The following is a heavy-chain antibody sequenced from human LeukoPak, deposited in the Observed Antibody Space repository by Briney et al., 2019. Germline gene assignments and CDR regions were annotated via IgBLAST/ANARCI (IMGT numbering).Heavy chain of an antibody. CDR1: GGTFSSYA. D-gene: IGHD5-24*01. Sequence: SVKVSCKASGGTFSSYATSWVRQAPGQGLEWMGRIIPIFGTANYAQKFQGRVTITTDESTSTAYMELSSLRSEDTAVYYCARQRQRDGYNRGIASDIWGQGTMVTVSS. CDR3: ARQRQRDGYNRGIASDI. J-gene: IGHJ3*02. V-gene: IGHV1-69*05. CDR2: IIPIFGTA.